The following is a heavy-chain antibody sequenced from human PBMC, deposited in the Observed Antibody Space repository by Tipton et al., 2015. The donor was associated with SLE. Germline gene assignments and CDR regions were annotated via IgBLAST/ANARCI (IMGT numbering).Heavy chain of an antibody. V-gene: IGHV4-34*01. J-gene: IGHJ4*02. CDR2: IADTGSP. Sequence: TLSLTCAVYGGSFSGYYWTWIRQPPGQGLEWVGEIADTGSPNYNPSLKSRVTISLDTSKSQFSLIRNSLTAADTAVYYCARCPFQRWPPGAYWGQRTLVTVSS. D-gene: IGHD2-2*01. CDR1: GGSFSGYY. CDR3: ARCPFQRWPPGAY.